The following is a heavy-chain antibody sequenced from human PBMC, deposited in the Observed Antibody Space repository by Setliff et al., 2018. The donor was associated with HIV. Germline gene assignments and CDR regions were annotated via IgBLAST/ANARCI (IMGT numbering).Heavy chain of an antibody. J-gene: IGHJ4*02. D-gene: IGHD2-15*01. CDR3: ALLEVPLVMTTTPPL. Sequence: SETISRTCAVYGGSFSGYYWSWIRQPPGKGREWIGEINHSGSTTYSPSLKSRVTISVDTSKNQFSLKLNTVTAADTAVYYCALLEVPLVMTTTPPLWGQGTLVTVSS. V-gene: IGHV4-34*01. CDR2: INHSGST. CDR1: GGSFSGYY.